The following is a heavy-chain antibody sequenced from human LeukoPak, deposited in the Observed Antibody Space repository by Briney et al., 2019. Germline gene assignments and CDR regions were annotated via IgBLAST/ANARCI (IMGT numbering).Heavy chain of an antibody. CDR2: IYTSGST. Sequence: SETLSLTCTVSGGSISSYYWSWIRQPPGKGLEWIGYIYTSGSTNYNPSLKSRVTISVDTSKNQFSLKLSSVTAADTAVYYCARHGSDIVVVPAASPPLYYYYYMDVWGKGTTVTVSS. D-gene: IGHD2-2*01. CDR3: ARHGSDIVVVPAASPPLYYYYYMDV. J-gene: IGHJ6*03. CDR1: GGSISSYY. V-gene: IGHV4-4*09.